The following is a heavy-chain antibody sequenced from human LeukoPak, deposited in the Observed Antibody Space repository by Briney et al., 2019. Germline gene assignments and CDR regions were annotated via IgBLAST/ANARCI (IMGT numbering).Heavy chain of an antibody. CDR2: IYSGGSK. CDR3: ARGYGSERILDY. D-gene: IGHD3-10*01. V-gene: IGHV3-53*01. J-gene: IGHJ4*02. CDR1: RFTVSSNY. Sequence: GVSLRLSCAASRFTVSSNYMSWLRQAPGKGLEGVTDIYSGGSKYYADSVKGRFTICRDNSKNTLYLQMNSMRDEDTAVYYCARGYGSERILDYWGQGTLVTVST.